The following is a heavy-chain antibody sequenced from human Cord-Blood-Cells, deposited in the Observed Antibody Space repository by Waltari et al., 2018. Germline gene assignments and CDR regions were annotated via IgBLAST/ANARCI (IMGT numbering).Heavy chain of an antibody. J-gene: IGHJ3*02. D-gene: IGHD1-20*01. V-gene: IGHV6-1*01. CDR1: GDSVSSNSAA. CDR3: AREYKSEVRYAFDI. Sequence: GDSVSSNSAAWNWIRQSPSRGLEWLGRTYYRSKWYNDYAVSVKSRITINPDTSKNQFSLQLNSVTPEDTAVYYCAREYKSEVRYAFDIWGQGTMVTVSS. CDR2: TYYRSKWYN.